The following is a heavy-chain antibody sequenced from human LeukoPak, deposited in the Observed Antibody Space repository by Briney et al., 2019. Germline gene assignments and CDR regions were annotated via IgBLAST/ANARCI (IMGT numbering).Heavy chain of an antibody. J-gene: IGHJ3*02. CDR3: VRGVAATRGDAFDI. CDR2: ISGSGVSR. V-gene: IGHV3-23*01. CDR1: GFTFSSYA. D-gene: IGHD2-15*01. Sequence: GGSLRLSCAASGFTFSSYAMSWVRQAPGKGLEWVSAISGSGVSRNYADSVKGRFTISRDNSKNTLYLQMNSLRAEDTAVYYCVRGVAATRGDAFDIWGQGTMVTVSS.